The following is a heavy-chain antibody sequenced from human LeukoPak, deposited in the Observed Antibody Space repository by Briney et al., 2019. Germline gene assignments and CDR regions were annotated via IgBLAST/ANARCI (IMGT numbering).Heavy chain of an antibody. Sequence: PGGSLRLSCAASGFTFRDYYMDWVRQAPGKGLEWVSYISSSGSTIYYADSVKGRFTISRDNAKNSLYLQMNSLRAEDTAVYYCASITMVRGVITADYWGQGTLVTVSS. D-gene: IGHD3-10*01. CDR1: GFTFRDYY. V-gene: IGHV3-11*04. CDR2: ISSSGSTI. CDR3: ASITMVRGVITADY. J-gene: IGHJ4*02.